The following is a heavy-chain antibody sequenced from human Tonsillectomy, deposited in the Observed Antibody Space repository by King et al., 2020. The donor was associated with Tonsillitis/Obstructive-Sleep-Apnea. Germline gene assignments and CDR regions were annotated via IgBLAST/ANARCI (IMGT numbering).Heavy chain of an antibody. CDR2: IDPSDSYT. CDR3: ARSAYNNGFSAYYYVMDV. V-gene: IGHV5-10-1*03. Sequence: QLVESGAEVKKPGESLRISCKGSEYIFTNYWINWVRRMPGKGLEWMGTIDPSDSYTNYSPSFQGHVSISADKSISTVYMQWSRLKASDTAMYYCARSAYNNGFSAYYYVMDVWGQGTTVTVSS. J-gene: IGHJ6*02. CDR1: EYIFTNYW. D-gene: IGHD2-8*01.